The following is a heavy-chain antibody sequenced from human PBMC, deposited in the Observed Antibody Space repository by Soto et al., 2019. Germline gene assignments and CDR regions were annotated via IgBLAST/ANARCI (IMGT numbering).Heavy chain of an antibody. Sequence: GGSLRLSCAASGFTFSSYWMHWVRQAPGKGLVWVSRINSDGSSTSYADSVKGRFTISRDNAKNTLYLQMNSLRAEDTAVYYCARGSVAHPGNYYYMDVWGKGTTVTVSS. V-gene: IGHV3-74*01. CDR1: GFTFSSYW. CDR2: INSDGSST. J-gene: IGHJ6*03. CDR3: ARGSVAHPGNYYYMDV. D-gene: IGHD5-12*01.